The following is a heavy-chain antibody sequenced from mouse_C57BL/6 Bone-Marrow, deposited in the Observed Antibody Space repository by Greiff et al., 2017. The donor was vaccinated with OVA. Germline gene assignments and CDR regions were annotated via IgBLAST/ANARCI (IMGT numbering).Heavy chain of an antibody. CDR1: GYTFTSYW. D-gene: IGHD3-3*01. CDR2: IYPGNSDT. V-gene: IGHV1-5*01. Sequence: VHVKQSGTVLARPGASVKMSCKTSGYTFTSYWMHWVKQRPGQGLEWIGAIYPGNSDTSYNQKFKGKAKLTAVTSASTAYMELSSLTNEDSAVYYCTRERGTGWYFDVWGTGTTVTVSS. J-gene: IGHJ1*03. CDR3: TRERGTGWYFDV.